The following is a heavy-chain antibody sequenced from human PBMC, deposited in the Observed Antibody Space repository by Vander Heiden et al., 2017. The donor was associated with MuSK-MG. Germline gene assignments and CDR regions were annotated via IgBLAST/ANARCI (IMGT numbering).Heavy chain of an antibody. CDR1: GGSISSGDYY. CDR2: IYYSGST. D-gene: IGHD5-12*01. V-gene: IGHV4-30-4*01. Sequence: QVQLQESGPGLVKPSQTLSLTCTFSGGSISSGDYYWSWIRQPPGKGLEWIGYIYYSGSTYYNPSLKSRVTISVDTSKNQFSLKLSSVTAADTAGDYCAREIVATSVDYWGQGTLGNVSS. J-gene: IGHJ4*02. CDR3: AREIVATSVDY.